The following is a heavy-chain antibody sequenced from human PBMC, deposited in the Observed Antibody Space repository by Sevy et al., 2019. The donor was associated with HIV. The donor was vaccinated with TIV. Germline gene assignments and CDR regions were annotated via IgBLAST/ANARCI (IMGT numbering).Heavy chain of an antibody. V-gene: IGHV3-23*01. CDR1: GFTFSNYA. J-gene: IGHJ4*02. CDR2: ISASGAST. Sequence: GGSLRLSCAASGFTFSNYAMTWVRQAPGKGLEWVSAISASGASTYYADSVKGQFTISRDNSKNTLYLQMNSLRAEDXXXXXXXXXPXXXQLWLIGDYWGQGTLVTVSS. D-gene: IGHD5-18*01. CDR3: XXXPXXXQLWLIGDY.